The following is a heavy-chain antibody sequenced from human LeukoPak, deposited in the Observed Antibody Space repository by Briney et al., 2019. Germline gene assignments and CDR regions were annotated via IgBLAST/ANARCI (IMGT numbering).Heavy chain of an antibody. CDR3: ARDTMRDGYNYGVFDI. D-gene: IGHD5-24*01. CDR1: GGSISSYY. Sequence: SETLSLTCTVSGGSISSYYWSWIRQPPGKGLEWIGYIYYSGSTNYNPSLKSRVTISVDTSKNQFSLKLSSVTAADTAVYYCARDTMRDGYNYGVFDIWGQGTMVTVSS. J-gene: IGHJ3*02. V-gene: IGHV4-59*01. CDR2: IYYSGST.